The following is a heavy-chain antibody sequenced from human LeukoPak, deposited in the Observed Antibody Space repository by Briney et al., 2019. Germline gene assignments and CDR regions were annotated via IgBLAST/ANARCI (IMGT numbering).Heavy chain of an antibody. CDR3: ARAERWANAFDI. Sequence: GASVKVSCKASGGTFSSYAISWVRQAPGQGLEWMGGIIPIFGTANYAQKFQGRVTITADESTSTAYMELSSLRSEDTAVYYCARAERWANAFDIWGQGTMVTVSS. CDR1: GGTFSSYA. D-gene: IGHD5-24*01. V-gene: IGHV1-69*01. CDR2: IIPIFGTA. J-gene: IGHJ3*02.